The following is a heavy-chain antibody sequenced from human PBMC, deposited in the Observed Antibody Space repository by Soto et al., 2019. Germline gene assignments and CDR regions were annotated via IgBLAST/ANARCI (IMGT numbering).Heavy chain of an antibody. CDR3: AKGSATSSPYYFDY. CDR2: ITGDGGDT. CDR1: GFTFSSYA. J-gene: IGHJ4*02. V-gene: IGHV3-23*01. Sequence: GGSLRLSCVASGFTFSSYAMSWVRQAPGKGLEWVSAITGDGGDTFHADSVRGRLTISRDNSRNTLYLQMDSLRAEDTALYYCAKGSATSSPYYFDYWGQGPRSPSPQ.